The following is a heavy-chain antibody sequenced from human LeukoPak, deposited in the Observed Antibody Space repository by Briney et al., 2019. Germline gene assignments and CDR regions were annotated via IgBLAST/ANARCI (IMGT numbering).Heavy chain of an antibody. CDR1: GGSFSRW. D-gene: IGHD2-15*01. Sequence: PSETLSLTCAVYGGSFSRWWSWIRQPPGKGLEWIGEIHHSGGTKYNPSLRSLDTISVDTSKRQISLKMTSVTAADTAIYYCARHNGWAFDIWGQGTVVTVSS. CDR2: IHHSGGT. CDR3: ARHNGWAFDI. V-gene: IGHV4-34*01. J-gene: IGHJ3*02.